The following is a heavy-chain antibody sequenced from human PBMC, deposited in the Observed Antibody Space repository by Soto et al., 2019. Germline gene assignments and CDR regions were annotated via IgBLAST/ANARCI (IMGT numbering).Heavy chain of an antibody. CDR3: AKYGDDIVVVPGANFDY. D-gene: IGHD2-2*01. CDR2: ISGRGGST. V-gene: IGHV3-23*01. J-gene: IGHJ4*02. Sequence: EVHLSESGGGLVQPGGSLRLSCVASGFRFSSFAMTWVRQAPGKGPEWRSAISGRGGSTYYADSVKGRFSISRDNSKNTLLLQMNRLRAEDTAVYFCAKYGDDIVVVPGANFDYWGQGALVSVSS. CDR1: GFRFSSFA.